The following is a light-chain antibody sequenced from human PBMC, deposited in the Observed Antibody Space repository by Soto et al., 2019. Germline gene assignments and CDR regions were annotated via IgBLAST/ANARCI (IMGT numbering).Light chain of an antibody. Sequence: QSVLTQPPSVSGAPVQRVTISCTGSSSNIGAGYDVHWYQQLPGTAPKLLIYGNSNRPSGVPDRFSGSKSGTSASLAITGLQAEDEAYYYCQSYDSSLSGWVFGGGTKLTVL. V-gene: IGLV1-40*01. CDR2: GNS. CDR3: QSYDSSLSGWV. CDR1: SSNIGAGYD. J-gene: IGLJ3*02.